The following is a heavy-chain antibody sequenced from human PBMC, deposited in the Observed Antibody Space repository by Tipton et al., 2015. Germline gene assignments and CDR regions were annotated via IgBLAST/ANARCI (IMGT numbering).Heavy chain of an antibody. CDR2: ISNDGSNE. CDR3: VKDGYYYDSGGYSPLDY. V-gene: IGHV3-30*18. J-gene: IGHJ4*02. CDR1: GFIFSNFG. D-gene: IGHD3-22*01. Sequence: RSLRLSCATSGFIFSNFGMHWVRQAPGKGLEWVALISNDGSNEYYADSVRGRFTISRDNSKNTLYLQMSSLRAEDTAVYYCVKDGYYYDSGGYSPLDYWGQGTLVTVSS.